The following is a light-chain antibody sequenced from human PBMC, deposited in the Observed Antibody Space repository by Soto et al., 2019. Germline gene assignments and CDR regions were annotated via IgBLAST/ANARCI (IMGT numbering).Light chain of an antibody. CDR3: SLYTSENAYV. CDR2: EVS. Sequence: QSALTQPASVSGSRGQSITISCTGTSSNVGSYNFVSWYRQYPGKAPELIIYEVSQRPSTFFNRFSGSKSGNTASLTISGLQAADEADYYCSLYTSENAYVFGTGTKVTVL. J-gene: IGLJ1*01. V-gene: IGLV2-14*02. CDR1: SSNVGSYNF.